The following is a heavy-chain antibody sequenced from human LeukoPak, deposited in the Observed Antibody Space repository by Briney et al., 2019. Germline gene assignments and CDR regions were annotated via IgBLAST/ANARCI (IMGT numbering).Heavy chain of an antibody. CDR2: ISSSGSTI. Sequence: GGSLRLSCAASGFTFSSYEMNWVRQALGKGLEWVSYISSSGSTIYYADSVKGRFTISRDNAKNSLYLQMNSLRAEDTAVYYCAKWLRFWTAIDYWGQGTLVTVSP. CDR1: GFTFSSYE. V-gene: IGHV3-48*03. J-gene: IGHJ4*02. D-gene: IGHD5-12*01. CDR3: AKWLRFWTAIDY.